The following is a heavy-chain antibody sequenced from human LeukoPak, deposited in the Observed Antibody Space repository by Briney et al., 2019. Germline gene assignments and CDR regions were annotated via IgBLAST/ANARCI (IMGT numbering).Heavy chain of an antibody. CDR3: ARAGFWAARMGWYFDL. CDR2: INPNSGGT. D-gene: IGHD6-6*01. Sequence: ASVKVSCKASGYTFTGYYMHWVRQAPGQGLEWMGWINPNSGGTNYAQKFQGRVTMTRDTSISTAYMELSRLRFDDTAVYYCARAGFWAARMGWYFDLWGRGTLVTVSS. CDR1: GYTFTGYY. V-gene: IGHV1-2*02. J-gene: IGHJ2*01.